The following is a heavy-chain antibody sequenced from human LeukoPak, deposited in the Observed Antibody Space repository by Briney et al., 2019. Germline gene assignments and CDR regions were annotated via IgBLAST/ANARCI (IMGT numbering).Heavy chain of an antibody. D-gene: IGHD2-2*01. J-gene: IGHJ6*03. V-gene: IGHV1-69*05. Sequence: SVKVSCKASGGTFSSYAISWGRQAPGQGLEWMGGIIPIFGTANYAQKFQGRVTITTDESTSTASMELSSLRSEEMGVYYCARVGGPHCSSTSCYVHYYYIDVWGKGTTVTVSS. CDR3: ARVGGPHCSSTSCYVHYYYIDV. CDR2: IIPIFGTA. CDR1: GGTFSSYA.